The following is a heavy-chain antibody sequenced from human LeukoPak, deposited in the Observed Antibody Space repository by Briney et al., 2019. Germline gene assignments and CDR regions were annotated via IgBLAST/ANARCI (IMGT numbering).Heavy chain of an antibody. CDR2: IIPILGIA. V-gene: IGHV1-69*04. Sequence: ASVKVSCKASGGTFSSYAISWVRQAPGQGLEWMGRIIPILGIANYAQKFQGRVTITADKSTSTAYMELSSLRSEDTAVYYCARVFYYDSSGYLDYWGQGTLVTVSS. J-gene: IGHJ4*02. CDR1: GGTFSSYA. CDR3: ARVFYYDSSGYLDY. D-gene: IGHD3-22*01.